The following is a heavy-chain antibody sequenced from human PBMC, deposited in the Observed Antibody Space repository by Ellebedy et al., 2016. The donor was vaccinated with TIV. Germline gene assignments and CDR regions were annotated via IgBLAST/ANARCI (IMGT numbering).Heavy chain of an antibody. D-gene: IGHD4-17*01. Sequence: SETLSLXCSVSGGSMSHIYWSWIRQPAGKGLEWIGRVLPTGSTDYNPSLKSRVTISIDTSKNQFSLKLKSVTAADTAVYFCARGPGGTGDPPLDYWGQGALITVS. CDR1: GGSMSHIY. V-gene: IGHV4-4*07. CDR2: VLPTGST. CDR3: ARGPGGTGDPPLDY. J-gene: IGHJ4*02.